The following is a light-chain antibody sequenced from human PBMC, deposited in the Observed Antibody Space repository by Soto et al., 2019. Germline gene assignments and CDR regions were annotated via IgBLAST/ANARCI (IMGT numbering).Light chain of an antibody. CDR1: SSDVGGYNY. CDR2: EVS. CDR3: SSYTSSSTRV. V-gene: IGLV2-14*01. J-gene: IGLJ1*01. Sequence: QSVLTQPASVSGSPGQSITISCTGTSSDVGGYNYVSWYQQHPGKAPKLIIYEVSNRPSGVSNRFSGSKSGNTASLTISGLQAEDEADYYCSSYTSSSTRVFGTGTKVTGL.